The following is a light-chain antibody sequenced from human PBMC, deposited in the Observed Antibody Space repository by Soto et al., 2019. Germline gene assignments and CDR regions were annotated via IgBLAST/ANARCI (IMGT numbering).Light chain of an antibody. CDR1: QSVSSSY. Sequence: EIVLTQSPGTLSLSPGERATLSCRASQSVSSSYLAWYQQKPGQAPRLLIYGASSRATGLPDRFSGSGSGTDFTLTISRPEPEDLAVYYCQQYGSSPGTFGQGTKVDIK. CDR2: GAS. V-gene: IGKV3-20*01. CDR3: QQYGSSPGT. J-gene: IGKJ1*01.